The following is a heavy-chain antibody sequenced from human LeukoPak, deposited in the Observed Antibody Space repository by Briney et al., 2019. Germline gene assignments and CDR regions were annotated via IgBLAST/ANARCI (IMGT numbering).Heavy chain of an antibody. CDR2: IWYDGSNK. V-gene: IGHV3-33*06. Sequence: GRSLRLSCAASGFTFSSYGMHWVRQAPGKGLEWVAVIWYDGSNKYYADSVKGRFTISRDNSKNTLYLQMNSLRAEDTAVYYCAKRQRIRSSSGAPFDCWGQGTLVTVSS. CDR3: AKRQRIRSSSGAPFDC. J-gene: IGHJ4*02. D-gene: IGHD6-19*01. CDR1: GFTFSSYG.